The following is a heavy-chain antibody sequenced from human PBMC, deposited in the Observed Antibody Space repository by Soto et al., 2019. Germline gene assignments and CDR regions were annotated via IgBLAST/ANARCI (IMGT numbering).Heavy chain of an antibody. D-gene: IGHD6-19*01. V-gene: IGHV3-23*01. J-gene: IGHJ4*02. CDR3: AKDGMAGTVGLFDY. Sequence: GGSLRLSCAASGFTFSSYAMSWVRQAPGKGPEWVSAISGSGGSTYYADSVKGRFTISRDNSKNTLYLQMNSLRAEDTAVYYCAKDGMAGTVGLFDYWGQGTLVTVS. CDR1: GFTFSSYA. CDR2: ISGSGGST.